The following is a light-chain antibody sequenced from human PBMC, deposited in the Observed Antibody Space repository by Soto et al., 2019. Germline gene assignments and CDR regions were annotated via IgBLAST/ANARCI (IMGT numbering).Light chain of an antibody. CDR2: NSS. J-gene: IGKJ1*01. V-gene: IGKV3-15*01. CDR3: QQYRKWWS. Sequence: EIVMTQSPPTLPVSPGERASLSCRASQSVDNSVAWYQQKPGQGPTLLIFNSSARASGVPTRFSGSGSGSDFFLTISSLQSEDSALYFCQQYRKWWSFGQGNKVQI. CDR1: QSVDNS.